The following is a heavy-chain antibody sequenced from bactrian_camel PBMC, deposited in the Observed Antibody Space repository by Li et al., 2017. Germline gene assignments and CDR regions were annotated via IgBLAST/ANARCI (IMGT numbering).Heavy chain of an antibody. CDR1: GATQDIGC. J-gene: IGHJ4*01. CDR2: IDSDGIT. Sequence: HVQLVESGGESVQAGGSLRLSCVASGATQDIGCMGWFRQVPGLEREGIGSIDSDGITTYAASVKGRFTISRDNAKNTLHLQMNSLKTEDTAVYRCQPYGRSYVDYNCRAGLGQGTQVTVS. V-gene: IGHV3S53*01. D-gene: IGHD4*01.